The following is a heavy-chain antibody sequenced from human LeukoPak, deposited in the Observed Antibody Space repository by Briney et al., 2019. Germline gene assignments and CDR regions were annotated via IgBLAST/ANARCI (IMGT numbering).Heavy chain of an antibody. D-gene: IGHD4-17*01. J-gene: IGHJ6*02. CDR1: GFTFSSYS. CDR2: ISSSSSYI. V-gene: IGHV3-21*01. CDR3: ARESQRWYGDYVYYYYGMDV. Sequence: GGSLRLSCAASGFTFSSYSMNWVRQAPGKGLEWVSSISSSSSYIYYADSVKGRFTISRDNAKNSLYLQMNSLRAEDTAVYYCARESQRWYGDYVYYYYGMDVWGQGTTVTVSS.